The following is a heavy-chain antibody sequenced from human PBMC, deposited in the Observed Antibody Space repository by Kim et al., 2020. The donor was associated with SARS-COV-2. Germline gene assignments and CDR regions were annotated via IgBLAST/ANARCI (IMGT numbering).Heavy chain of an antibody. CDR1: GGTFSSYA. Sequence: SVKVSCKASGGTFSSYAISWVRQAPGQGLEWMGGIIPIFGTANYAQKFQGRVTITADESTSTAYMELSSLRSEDTAVYYCARNWHTYLANIVVVPRAPQDGMDVWGQGTTVTVSS. D-gene: IGHD2-2*01. CDR3: ARNWHTYLANIVVVPRAPQDGMDV. J-gene: IGHJ6*02. CDR2: IIPIFGTA. V-gene: IGHV1-69*13.